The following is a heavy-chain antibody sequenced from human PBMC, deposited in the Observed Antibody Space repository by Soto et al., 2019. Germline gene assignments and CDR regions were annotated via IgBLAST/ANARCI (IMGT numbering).Heavy chain of an antibody. CDR1: GFDFNTHT. CDR3: ARDNDYGDPERYGMDV. Sequence: PGGSLRLSCTASGFDFNTHTMNWVRQAPGKGLEWVSYISSSGSTIYYADSVKGRFTISRDNAKNSLYLQMNSLRAEDTAVYYCARDNDYGDPERYGMDVWGQGTTVTVSS. J-gene: IGHJ6*02. D-gene: IGHD4-17*01. CDR2: ISSSGSTI. V-gene: IGHV3-48*04.